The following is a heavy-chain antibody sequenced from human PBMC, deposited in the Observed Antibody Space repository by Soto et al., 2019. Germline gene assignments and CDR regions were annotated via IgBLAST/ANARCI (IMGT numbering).Heavy chain of an antibody. CDR2: IYYSGST. Sequence: TLSLTCTFSGGSIISGGYYWSLIRQHPGKGLEWIGYIYYSGSTYYNPSLKSRVTISVDKSKNQVSLKRSSVTAADTAVYYCARGADTAMVDTYHFDEWGKGNLVTV. J-gene: IGHJ4*02. CDR3: ARGADTAMVDTYHFDE. V-gene: IGHV4-31*03. D-gene: IGHD5-18*01. CDR1: GGSIISGGYY.